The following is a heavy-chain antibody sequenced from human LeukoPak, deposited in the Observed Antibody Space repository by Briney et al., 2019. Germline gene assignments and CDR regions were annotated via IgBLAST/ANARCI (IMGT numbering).Heavy chain of an antibody. CDR1: GYSITSSSW. D-gene: IGHD2-15*01. V-gene: IGHV4-28*01. J-gene: IGHJ4*02. CDR3: ATHPPKDCTGGSCTDY. Sequence: SETLSLTCAVSGYSITSSSWWGWIRQPPGKGLEWIGYIYHSGTTYYNPSLQSRVTMSVDMSKNQFSLKLSSVTAADTAVYYCATHPPKDCTGGSCTDYWGQGTLVTVSS. CDR2: IYHSGTT.